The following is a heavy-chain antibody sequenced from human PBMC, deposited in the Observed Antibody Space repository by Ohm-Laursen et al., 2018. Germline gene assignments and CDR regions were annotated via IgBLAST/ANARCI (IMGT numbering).Heavy chain of an antibody. J-gene: IGHJ2*01. D-gene: IGHD4-17*01. Sequence: GSLRLSCSASGFTFSSYGMHWVRQAPGEGLEWVSSISSGSRYIHYADSVQGRFTLSRDDAKNSLYLQMNSLRAEDTALYYCARTTQYGEFIPWYFDLWGRGTLVTVSS. CDR1: GFTFSSYG. CDR2: ISSGSRYI. V-gene: IGHV3-21*01. CDR3: ARTTQYGEFIPWYFDL.